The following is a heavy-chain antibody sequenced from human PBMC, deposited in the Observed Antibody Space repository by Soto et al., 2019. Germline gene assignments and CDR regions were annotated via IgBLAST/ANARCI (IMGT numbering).Heavy chain of an antibody. D-gene: IGHD2-15*01. CDR2: IIPILGIA. CDR3: ARDYCSGGSCYHIYMDV. CDR1: GGRISSYT. V-gene: IGHV1-69*04. Sequence: LVTVSCKASGGRISSYTGSWGRKDHGQGLEWMGRIIPILGIANYAQKFQGRVTITADKSTSTAYMELSSLRSEDTAVYYCARDYCSGGSCYHIYMDVWGKGTTVTVSS. J-gene: IGHJ6*03.